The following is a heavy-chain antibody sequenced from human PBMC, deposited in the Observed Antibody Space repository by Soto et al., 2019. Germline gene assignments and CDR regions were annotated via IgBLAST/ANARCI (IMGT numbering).Heavy chain of an antibody. D-gene: IGHD5-12*01. V-gene: IGHV1-69*02. J-gene: IGHJ6*03. CDR1: GGTFSSYT. Sequence: QVQLVQSGAEVKKPGSSVKVSCKASGGTFSSYTISWVRQAPGQGLEWMGRIIPILGIANYAQKFQGRVTITAEKSTDTDYMELGSLRTEDTAVYYCARTQNRGYDFYYYYYYMDVWGKGTTVNVSS. CDR2: IIPILGIA. CDR3: ARTQNRGYDFYYYYYYMDV.